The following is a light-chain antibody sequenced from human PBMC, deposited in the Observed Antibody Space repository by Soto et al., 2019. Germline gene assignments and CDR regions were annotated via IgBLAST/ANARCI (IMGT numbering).Light chain of an antibody. CDR1: SSDVGGYNF. CDR3: SSYTSNITPYV. J-gene: IGLJ1*01. V-gene: IGLV2-14*01. Sequence: SALTQPASMSGSPGQSITISCTGTSSDVGGYNFVSWYQQHPGKAPKLMIYHVTNRPSGVSSRFSGSKSGNTASLTISGLQAEDEADYYCSSYTSNITPYVFGTGTRSPS. CDR2: HVT.